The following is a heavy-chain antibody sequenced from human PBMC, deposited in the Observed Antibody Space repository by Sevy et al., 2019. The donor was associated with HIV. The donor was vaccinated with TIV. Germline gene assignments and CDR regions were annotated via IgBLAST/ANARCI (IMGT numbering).Heavy chain of an antibody. CDR1: GFSISGYG. CDR2: IWYDGTNK. V-gene: IGHV3-33*01. D-gene: IGHD6-19*01. Sequence: GGSLRLSCAASGFSISGYGMHWVRQAPGKGLEWVAVIWYDGTNKEYADSVKGRFTISRDNSKNTLYLQMNSLRAEDMAVYYCGREDIRVAGIGYYFHSWGQGTLVTVSS. CDR3: GREDIRVAGIGYYFHS. J-gene: IGHJ4*02.